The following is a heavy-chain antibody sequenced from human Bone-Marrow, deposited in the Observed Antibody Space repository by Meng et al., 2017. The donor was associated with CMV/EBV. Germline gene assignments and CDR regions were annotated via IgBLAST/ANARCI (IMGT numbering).Heavy chain of an antibody. J-gene: IGHJ2*01. CDR2: ITPLFNTS. CDR3: ARVGRGVVITPYWYFDL. Sequence: SVKVSFMASGGSFSNHAISWVRQAPGQGLEWMGGITPLFNTSNYPQKFQGRVTFTTDESTSTAYLELSSLRFEDTAVYYCARVGRGVVITPYWYFDLWGRGTLVTVSS. V-gene: IGHV1-69*05. D-gene: IGHD3-22*01. CDR1: GGSFSNHA.